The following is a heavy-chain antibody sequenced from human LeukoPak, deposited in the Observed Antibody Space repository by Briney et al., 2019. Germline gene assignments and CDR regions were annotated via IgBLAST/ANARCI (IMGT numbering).Heavy chain of an antibody. Sequence: PGGSLRLSCAASGFTFSNAWMSWVRQAPGKGLEWVARIKSKTAGGTTDYAAPVKGRFTISRDDSKNTLYLQMSSLKTEDTAVYYCTTPRPPDYWGQGTVVTVSS. V-gene: IGHV3-15*01. CDR1: GFTFSNAW. CDR3: TTPRPPDY. J-gene: IGHJ4*02. CDR2: IKSKTAGGTT.